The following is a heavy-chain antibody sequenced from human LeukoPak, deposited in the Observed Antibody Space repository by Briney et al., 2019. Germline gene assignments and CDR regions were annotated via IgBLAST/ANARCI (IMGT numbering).Heavy chain of an antibody. D-gene: IGHD6-13*01. CDR2: IDGSGSTI. CDR3: ARNGILGIATAVDV. V-gene: IGHV3-48*03. J-gene: IGHJ6*04. Sequence: PGGSLRLSCAASGFTFSSYEMNWVRQAPGKGLEWVSYIDGSGSTIYYADSVKGRFTISRDAKNSVYLQMNSLRAEDTAVYYCARNGILGIATAVDVWGKGTTVTVSS. CDR1: GFTFSSYE.